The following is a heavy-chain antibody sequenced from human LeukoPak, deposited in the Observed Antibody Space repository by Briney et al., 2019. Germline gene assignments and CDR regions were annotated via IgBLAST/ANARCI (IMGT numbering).Heavy chain of an antibody. CDR2: ISSSGSTI. CDR3: ARYYCTRGACYSDGYYYMDV. D-gene: IGHD2-8*01. CDR1: GFTFSDYY. Sequence: GGSLRLSCAASGFTFSDYYMSWIRQAPGKGLEWVSYISSSGSTIYYADSVRGRFTVSRDNAKNSLYLQMNSLRAEDTAVYYCARYYCTRGACYSDGYYYMDVWGKGTTVTVS. J-gene: IGHJ6*03. V-gene: IGHV3-11*01.